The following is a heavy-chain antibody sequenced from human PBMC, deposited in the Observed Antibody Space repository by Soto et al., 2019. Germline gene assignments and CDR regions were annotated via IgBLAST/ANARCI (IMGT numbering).Heavy chain of an antibody. V-gene: IGHV3-30*18. D-gene: IGHD1-1*01. CDR2: KSYDGNVA. CDR1: GFTFSNYG. Sequence: QVQLVESGGGVVQPGRSLRLSCAASGFTFSNYGMHWVPPAPGKGLEWVLVKSYDGNVAYYADSVKGRFTISRDNSKNTLYRQMNSLKTEDTAMYYCAKEGPITNWYFDYWGQGTLVTVSS. CDR3: AKEGPITNWYFDY. J-gene: IGHJ4*02.